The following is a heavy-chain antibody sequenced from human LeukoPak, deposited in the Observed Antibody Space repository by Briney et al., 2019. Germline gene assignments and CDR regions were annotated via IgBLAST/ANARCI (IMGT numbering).Heavy chain of an antibody. D-gene: IGHD3-3*01. J-gene: IGHJ5*02. V-gene: IGHV4-39*07. CDR3: ARGSYDFWSGYYFDP. CDR2: IYYSGST. Sequence: SETLSLTCTVSGGSISSSSYYWGWIRQPPGKGLEWIGSIYYSGSTNYNPSHKSRVTISVDTSKNQFSLKLSSVTAADTAVYYCARGSYDFWSGYYFDPWGQGTLVTVSS. CDR1: GGSISSSSYY.